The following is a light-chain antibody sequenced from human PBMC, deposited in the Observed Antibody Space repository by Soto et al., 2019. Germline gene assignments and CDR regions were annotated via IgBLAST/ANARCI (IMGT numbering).Light chain of an antibody. Sequence: DIQMTQSPSSLSASVGDRVTVTCRASQGIGTYLNWYQHKVGKAPKLLIYDASTLDSGVPSRFSGSGSGTDFTLTISSLQPEDSATYFCQESYSIPITFGGGTLLEMK. CDR2: DAS. CDR3: QESYSIPIT. J-gene: IGKJ5*01. V-gene: IGKV1-39*01. CDR1: QGIGTY.